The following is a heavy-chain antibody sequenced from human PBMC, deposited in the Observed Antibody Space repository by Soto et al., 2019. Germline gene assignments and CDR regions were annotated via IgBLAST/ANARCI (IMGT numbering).Heavy chain of an antibody. CDR2: IIPIFGTA. Sequence: GASVKVSCKASRVAFSKFIVTWVRQAPGLGLEWVGGIIPIFGTANYAQKFQGRVTITADESTSTSYMEVNNLRSEDTAVSNFSNVRYSSPMGYYYGMDVWGQGTTVTVSS. CDR1: RVAFSKFI. D-gene: IGHD6-19*01. V-gene: IGHV1-69*13. CDR3: SNVRYSSPMGYYYGMDV. J-gene: IGHJ6*02.